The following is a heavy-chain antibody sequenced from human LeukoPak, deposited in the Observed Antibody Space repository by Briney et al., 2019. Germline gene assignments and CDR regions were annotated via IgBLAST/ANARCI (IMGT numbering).Heavy chain of an antibody. Sequence: PGGSLRLSCVVSGISLSNYAMTCVRQAPGKGLEWVSYISERGGSTTYADSVKGRVTISRDNSKNTLYLQMNSLRAEDTAVYYCAKDPRSTIVVVPAAGTYHWFDPWGQGTLVTVSS. CDR3: AKDPRSTIVVVPAAGTYHWFDP. D-gene: IGHD2-2*01. V-gene: IGHV3-23*01. CDR2: ISERGGST. J-gene: IGHJ5*02. CDR1: GISLSNYA.